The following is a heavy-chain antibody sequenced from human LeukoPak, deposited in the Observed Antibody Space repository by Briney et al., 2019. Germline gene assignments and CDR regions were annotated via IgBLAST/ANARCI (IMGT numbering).Heavy chain of an antibody. D-gene: IGHD3-10*01. V-gene: IGHV1-2*02. CDR2: INPNSGGT. CDR1: GYTFTGYY. Sequence: ASVKVSCKASGYTFTGYYMHWVRQAPGQGREWMGWINPNSGGTNYAQKFQGRVTMTRDTSISTAYMELSRLRSDDTAVYFCARGEKRLRRYFDYWGQGTLVTVSS. CDR3: ARGEKRLRRYFDY. J-gene: IGHJ4*02.